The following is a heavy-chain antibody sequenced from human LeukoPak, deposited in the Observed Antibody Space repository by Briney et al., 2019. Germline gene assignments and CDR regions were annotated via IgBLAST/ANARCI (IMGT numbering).Heavy chain of an antibody. CDR1: GFTFSSYG. V-gene: IGHV3-33*01. D-gene: IGHD1-26*01. CDR3: ARDPTYSGSYFDY. CDR2: IWYDGSNK. Sequence: PGGSLRLSCAASGFTFSSYGMHWVRQAPGKGLEWVAVIWYDGSNKYYADSVKGRFTISRDNSKNTLYLQMNSLRAEDTAVYYRARDPTYSGSYFDYWGQGTLVTVSS. J-gene: IGHJ4*02.